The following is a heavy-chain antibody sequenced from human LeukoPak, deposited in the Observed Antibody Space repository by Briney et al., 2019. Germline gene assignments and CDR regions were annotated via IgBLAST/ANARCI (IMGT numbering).Heavy chain of an antibody. CDR3: ARGRGYCSGTSCYIDY. CDR2: ISSSSSYI. CDR1: GFTFSSYS. Sequence: PGGSLRLSCAASGFTFSSYSMNWVRQAPGKGLERVSSISSSSSYIYYADSVKGRFTISRDNAQNSVYLQMNSLRAEDTAVYYCARGRGYCSGTSCYIDYWGQGTLVTVSS. D-gene: IGHD2-2*02. J-gene: IGHJ4*02. V-gene: IGHV3-21*01.